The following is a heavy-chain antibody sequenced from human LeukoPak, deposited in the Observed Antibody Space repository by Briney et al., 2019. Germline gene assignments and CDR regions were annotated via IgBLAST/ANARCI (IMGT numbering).Heavy chain of an antibody. J-gene: IGHJ4*02. Sequence: GASVKVSCKASGGTFNSYAISWVRQAPGQGLEWMGWISAYNGNTNYAQKFQGRVTITADESTSTAYMELSSLRSEDTAVYYCARDEMSSGWCDYWGQGTLVPVSS. CDR1: GGTFNSYA. CDR3: ARDEMSSGWCDY. V-gene: IGHV1-69*13. CDR2: ISAYNGNT. D-gene: IGHD6-19*01.